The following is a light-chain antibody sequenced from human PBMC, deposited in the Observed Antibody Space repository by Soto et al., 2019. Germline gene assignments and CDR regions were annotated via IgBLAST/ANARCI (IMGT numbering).Light chain of an antibody. CDR3: QQPDNLPRT. CDR1: LTIGDS. Sequence: IQLTQSPSSLSASVGDRVTITCRASLTIGDSLSWFQQKVGKPPTLLIYGSSALQSGVPARFSGSGSGTDFTLTINNMQREDFATYYCQQPDNLPRTFGQGTKVDI. CDR2: GSS. V-gene: IGKV1-39*01. J-gene: IGKJ1*01.